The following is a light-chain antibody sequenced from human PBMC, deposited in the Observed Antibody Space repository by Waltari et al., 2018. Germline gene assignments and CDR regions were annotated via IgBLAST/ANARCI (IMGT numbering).Light chain of an antibody. Sequence: QAVVTQEPSLTVSPGGTVTLTWGSSTGAVTNGHSPYWFQQKRGQAPRPLIYDTTDRHSWTPARFSGSLLGGKAALTLSGAQPEDEADYYCFLSYGGARVFGGGTKLTVL. CDR2: DTT. J-gene: IGLJ3*02. CDR1: TGAVTNGHS. V-gene: IGLV7-46*01. CDR3: FLSYGGARV.